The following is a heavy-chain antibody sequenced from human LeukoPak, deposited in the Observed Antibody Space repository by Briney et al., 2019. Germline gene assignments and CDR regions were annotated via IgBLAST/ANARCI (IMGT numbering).Heavy chain of an antibody. CDR1: GYTFTSYY. D-gene: IGHD5-18*01. CDR3: ATLTASGYSYGRGALDY. V-gene: IGHV1-46*01. CDR2: INPSGGST. J-gene: IGHJ4*02. Sequence: ASVKDSCKASGYTFTSYYMHWVRQAPGQGLEWMGIINPSGGSTSYAQKFQGRVTMTRDTSTSTVYMELSSLRSEDTAVYYCATLTASGYSYGRGALDYWGQGTLVTVSS.